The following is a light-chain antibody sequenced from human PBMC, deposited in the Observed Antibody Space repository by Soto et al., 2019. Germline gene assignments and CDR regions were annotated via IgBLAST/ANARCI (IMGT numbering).Light chain of an antibody. Sequence: EIVLTQSPGTLSLSPGERATLSCWASQSVSSSYLAWYQQKPGQAPRLLIYGGSSRATGIPDRFSGSGSGTDFTLTISRLEPEDFAVYYCQRYGSSPPYTFGQGTKLEIK. CDR3: QRYGSSPPYT. CDR1: QSVSSSY. V-gene: IGKV3-20*01. CDR2: GGS. J-gene: IGKJ2*01.